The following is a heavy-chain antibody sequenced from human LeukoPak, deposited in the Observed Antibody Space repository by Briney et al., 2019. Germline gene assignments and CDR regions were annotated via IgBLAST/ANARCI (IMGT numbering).Heavy chain of an antibody. D-gene: IGHD6-13*01. CDR3: AREVAAAGTIDYWFDP. Sequence: GGSLRLSCAASGFTFSSYGMHWVRQAPGKGLEWVAVIWYDGSNKFYADSVKGRFTISRDNAKNTLYLQMNSLRAEDTAVYYCAREVAAAGTIDYWFDPWGQGTLVTVSS. V-gene: IGHV3-33*01. CDR2: IWYDGSNK. J-gene: IGHJ5*02. CDR1: GFTFSSYG.